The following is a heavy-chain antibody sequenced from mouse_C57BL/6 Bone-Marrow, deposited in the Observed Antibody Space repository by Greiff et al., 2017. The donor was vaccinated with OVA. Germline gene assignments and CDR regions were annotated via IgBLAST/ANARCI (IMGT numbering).Heavy chain of an antibody. J-gene: IGHJ4*01. Sequence: EVQLQQSGAELVKPGDSVKLSCTSSGFNIPSYYMPWVQQSTEQGLELIGRIDPEDGATNYAPNFQGQATIPADTSSNTAYLQLSSLTSEDTAVYYCARGALLLSNYWGEGTAATASS. V-gene: IGHV14-2*01. CDR2: IDPEDGAT. CDR1: GFNIPSYY. D-gene: IGHD2-3*01. CDR3: ARGALLLSNY.